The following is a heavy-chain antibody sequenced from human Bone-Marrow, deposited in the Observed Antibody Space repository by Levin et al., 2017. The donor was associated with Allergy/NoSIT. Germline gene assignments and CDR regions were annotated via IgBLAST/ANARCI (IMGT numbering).Heavy chain of an antibody. CDR1: GFNFDDYA. CDR3: AKDTGGSIAVGSRYYHGMDV. CDR2: ISWNSGFI. D-gene: IGHD6-19*01. V-gene: IGHV3-9*01. Sequence: PGGSLRLSCAASGFNFDDYAMHWVRQAPGRGLEWVSGISWNSGFIGYAVSVKGRFTMSRDNAKNSVFLQMKGLRAEDAALYYCAKDTGGSIAVGSRYYHGMDVWGQGTTVTVSS. J-gene: IGHJ6*02.